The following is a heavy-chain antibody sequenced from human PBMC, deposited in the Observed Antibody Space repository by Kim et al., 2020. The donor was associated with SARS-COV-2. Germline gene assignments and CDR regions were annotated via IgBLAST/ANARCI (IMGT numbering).Heavy chain of an antibody. D-gene: IGHD2-15*01. V-gene: IGHV4-31*03. CDR1: GGSISSGGYY. J-gene: IGHJ3*02. CDR3: ARDCSGGSCYSYANYAFDI. CDR2: IYYSGST. Sequence: SETLSLTCTVSGGSISSGGYYWSWIRQHPGKGLEWIGYIYYSGSTYYNPSLKSRVTISVDTSKNQFSLKLSSVTAADTAVYYCARDCSGGSCYSYANYAFDIWGQGTMVTVSS.